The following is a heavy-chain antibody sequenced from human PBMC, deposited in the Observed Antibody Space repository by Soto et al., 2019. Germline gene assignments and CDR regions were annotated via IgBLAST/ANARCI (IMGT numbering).Heavy chain of an antibody. CDR2: IIPIFGTA. J-gene: IGHJ6*02. D-gene: IGHD4-17*01. Sequence: QVQLVQSGAEVKKPGSSVKVSCKASGGTFSSYAISWVRQAPGQGLEWMGGIIPIFGTANYAQKFQGRVTITADEATSTAYRELSSLRSEDTAVYYCAREIPTVTTGVSYYYYGMDVWGQGTTVTVSS. CDR3: AREIPTVTTGVSYYYYGMDV. V-gene: IGHV1-69*12. CDR1: GGTFSSYA.